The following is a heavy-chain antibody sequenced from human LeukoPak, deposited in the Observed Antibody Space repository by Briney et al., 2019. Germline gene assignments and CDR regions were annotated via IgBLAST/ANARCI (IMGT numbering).Heavy chain of an antibody. V-gene: IGHV2-5*02. CDR2: IYWDDDK. CDR1: GFSLSTSGVG. CDR3: ASQGGFGESWGYFDY. J-gene: IGHJ4*02. Sequence: ESGPTLVNPPQTLTLTCTFSGFSLSTSGVGVGWIRQPPGKALEWLALIYWDDDKRYSPSPKSRLTITKDTSKNQVVLTMTNMDPVDTATYYCASQGGFGESWGYFDYWGQGTLVTVSS. D-gene: IGHD3-10*01.